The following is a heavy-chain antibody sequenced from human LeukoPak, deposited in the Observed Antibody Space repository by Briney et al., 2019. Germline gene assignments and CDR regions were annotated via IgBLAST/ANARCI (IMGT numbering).Heavy chain of an antibody. D-gene: IGHD3-22*01. Sequence: PSETLSLTCTVSGGSISSYYWSWIRQPPGKGLEWIGYIYYSGGTNYNPSLKSRVTISVDTSKNQFSLKLSSVTAADTAVYYCARNLNDSSGYYYFWFDPWGQGTLVTVSS. CDR1: GGSISSYY. CDR2: IYYSGGT. CDR3: ARNLNDSSGYYYFWFDP. V-gene: IGHV4-59*01. J-gene: IGHJ5*02.